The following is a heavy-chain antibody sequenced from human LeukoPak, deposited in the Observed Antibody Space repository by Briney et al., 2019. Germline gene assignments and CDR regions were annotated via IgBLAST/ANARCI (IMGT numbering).Heavy chain of an antibody. D-gene: IGHD1-1*01. CDR1: GGSISSSSYY. CDR3: VSTLTWAYNWNDPPG. J-gene: IGHJ4*02. Sequence: SETLSLTCTVSGGSISSSSYYWGWIRQPPGKGLEWIGSIYYSGSTYYNPSLKSRVTISVDTSKNQFSLKLSSVTAADTAVYYCVSTLTWAYNWNDPPGWGQGTLVTVSS. V-gene: IGHV4-39*01. CDR2: IYYSGST.